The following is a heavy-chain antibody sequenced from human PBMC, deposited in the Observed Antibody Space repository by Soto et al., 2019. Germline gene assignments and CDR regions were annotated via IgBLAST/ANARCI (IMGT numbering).Heavy chain of an antibody. D-gene: IGHD4-17*01. CDR2: IIPIFGTA. CDR1: GGTFSSYA. Sequence: SVKVSCKASGGTFSSYAISWVRQAPGQGLEWMGGIIPIFGTANYAQKFQGRVTITADKSTSTAYMELSSLRSEDTAVYYCARPRTEVTTGETYNWFDPWGQGTLVTVSS. J-gene: IGHJ5*02. V-gene: IGHV1-69*06. CDR3: ARPRTEVTTGETYNWFDP.